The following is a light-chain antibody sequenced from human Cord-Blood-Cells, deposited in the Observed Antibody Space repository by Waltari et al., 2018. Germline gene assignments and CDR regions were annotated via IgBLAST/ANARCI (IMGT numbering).Light chain of an antibody. Sequence: SYELTQPPSVSVSPGPTASITRPGYHLGDKYPCWYQQKPGQSPVLVIYQYSKRPSGIPERFSGSNSGNTATLTISGTQAMDEADYYCQAWDSSTWVFGGGTKLTVL. CDR2: QYS. V-gene: IGLV3-1*01. CDR1: HLGDKY. J-gene: IGLJ3*02. CDR3: QAWDSSTWV.